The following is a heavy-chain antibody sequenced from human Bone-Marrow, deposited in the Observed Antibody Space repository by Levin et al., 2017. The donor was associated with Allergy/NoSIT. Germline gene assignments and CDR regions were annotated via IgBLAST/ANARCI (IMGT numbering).Heavy chain of an antibody. V-gene: IGHV3-53*01. CDR2: IYSGGGT. CDR3: AGLGGLPY. Sequence: GESLKISCAVSGLTVSNNYMTWVRQAPGKGLEWVSLIYSGGGTYYADSVKGRFTISRDNSKNTVYLQMNSLRPEDTALYYYAGLGGLPYWGQGALVTVSS. D-gene: IGHD3-16*01. CDR1: GLTVSNNY. J-gene: IGHJ4*02.